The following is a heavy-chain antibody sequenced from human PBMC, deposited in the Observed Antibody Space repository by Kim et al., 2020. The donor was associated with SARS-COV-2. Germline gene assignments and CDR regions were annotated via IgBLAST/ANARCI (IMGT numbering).Heavy chain of an antibody. Sequence: GESLKISCKGSGYSFTSYWIGWVRQMPGKGLEWMGIIYPGDSDTRYSPSFQGQATISADKSINTAYLQWSSLKASDTAMYYCAKRSHYYGSGSYYYYYGMDVWGQGTTVTVSS. CDR2: IYPGDSDT. V-gene: IGHV5-51*01. D-gene: IGHD3-10*01. CDR1: GYSFTSYW. J-gene: IGHJ6*02. CDR3: AKRSHYYGSGSYYYYYGMDV.